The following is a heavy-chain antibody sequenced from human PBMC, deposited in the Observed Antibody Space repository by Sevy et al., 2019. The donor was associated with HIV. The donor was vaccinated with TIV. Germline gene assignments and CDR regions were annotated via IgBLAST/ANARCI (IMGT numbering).Heavy chain of an antibody. Sequence: GGSLRLSCAASGFTFSSYAMSWVRQAPGKGLEWVSAISGSGGSKYYADSVKGRFTISRDNSKNTLYLQMNSLRAEDTDVYYCAKVEERWLQLRLAFDNWGQETMVTVSS. J-gene: IGHJ3*02. D-gene: IGHD5-12*01. CDR2: ISGSGGSK. V-gene: IGHV3-23*01. CDR3: AKVEERWLQLRLAFDN. CDR1: GFTFSSYA.